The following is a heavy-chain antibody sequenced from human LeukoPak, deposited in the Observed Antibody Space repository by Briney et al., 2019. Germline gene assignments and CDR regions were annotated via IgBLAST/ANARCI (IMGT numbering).Heavy chain of an antibody. J-gene: IGHJ6*03. CDR1: GYTFTGYY. CDR3: ARGYCSGGSCLGFYYYYMDV. Sequence: GASVKASCKASGYTFTGYYMHWVRQAPGQGLEWMGWINPNSGGTNYAQKFQGRVTMTRDTSISTAYMELSRLRSDDTAVYYCARGYCSGGSCLGFYYYYMDVWGKGTTVTVSS. V-gene: IGHV1-2*02. CDR2: INPNSGGT. D-gene: IGHD2-15*01.